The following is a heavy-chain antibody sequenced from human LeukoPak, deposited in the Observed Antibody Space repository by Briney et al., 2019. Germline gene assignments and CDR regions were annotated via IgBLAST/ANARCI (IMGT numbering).Heavy chain of an antibody. D-gene: IGHD4-23*01. CDR2: IIPIFGTA. V-gene: IGHV1-69*13. CDR1: GGTFSSYA. Sequence: ASVKVSCKASGGTFSSYAISWVRQAPGQGLEWMGGIIPIFGTANYAQKFQGRVTITADESTSTAYMELSSLRSEDTAVYYCARERDYGGNSYAFDIWGQGTMVTVSS. J-gene: IGHJ3*02. CDR3: ARERDYGGNSYAFDI.